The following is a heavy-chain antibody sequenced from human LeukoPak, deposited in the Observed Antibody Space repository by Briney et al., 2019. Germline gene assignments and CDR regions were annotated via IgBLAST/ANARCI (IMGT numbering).Heavy chain of an antibody. D-gene: IGHD6-25*01. J-gene: IGHJ4*02. V-gene: IGHV3-23*01. CDR3: AKFFAPSGGASGWTWAIDY. CDR1: GFPFSSYA. CDR2: VSGSGGTT. Sequence: PGGSLRLSCAASGFPFSSYAMTWVRQAPGKGLEWVAAVSGSGGTTYYADSAKGRFTIFRDNSENTLYLQTNSLRAEDTAIYYCAKFFAPSGGASGWTWAIDYWGQGTLVTVSS.